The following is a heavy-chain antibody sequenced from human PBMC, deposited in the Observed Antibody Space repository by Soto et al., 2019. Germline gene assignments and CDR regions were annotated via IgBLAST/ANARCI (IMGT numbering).Heavy chain of an antibody. Sequence: SATLALPLTVSGFCHSSFRYYWSSSRQPPGKGLEWIGYIYHGGATTYNASLKRRVTISVDTSKNQFSLKLSSVTAADTAVYYCARGRRSSCYVDYWVQGTLVPVSS. CDR1: GFCHSSFRYY. D-gene: IGHD3-22*01. CDR2: IYHGGAT. CDR3: ARGRRSSCYVDY. V-gene: IGHV4-61*01. J-gene: IGHJ4*02.